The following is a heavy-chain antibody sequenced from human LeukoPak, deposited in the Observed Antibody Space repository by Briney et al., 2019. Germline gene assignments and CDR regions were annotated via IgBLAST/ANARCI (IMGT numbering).Heavy chain of an antibody. D-gene: IGHD1-26*01. CDR2: ISYDGSNK. J-gene: IGHJ4*02. CDR1: GFTFSNYG. CDR3: AKAEVGATTGADY. V-gene: IGHV3-30*18. Sequence: PGGSLRLSCAASGFTFSNYGMHWVRQAPGKGLEWVAVISYDGSNKYYADSVKGRFTISRDNSKNPLYLQMNSLRAEDTAVYYCAKAEVGATTGADYWGQGTLVTVSS.